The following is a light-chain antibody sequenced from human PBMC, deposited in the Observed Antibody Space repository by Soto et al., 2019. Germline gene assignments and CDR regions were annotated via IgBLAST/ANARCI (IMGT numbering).Light chain of an antibody. J-gene: IGLJ1*01. Sequence: QSVLTQPPSASGSPGQSVAISCTGTSSDVGGYNYVSWYQQHPGKAPKLMIYEVSKRPSGVPDRFSGSKSGNTASLTVSGLQAEEEAEYYCTSYAGSNNLYVFGTGNKVTDL. V-gene: IGLV2-8*01. CDR3: TSYAGSNNLYV. CDR1: SSDVGGYNY. CDR2: EVS.